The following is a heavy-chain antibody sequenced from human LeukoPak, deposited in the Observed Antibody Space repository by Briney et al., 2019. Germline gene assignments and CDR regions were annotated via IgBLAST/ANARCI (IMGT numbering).Heavy chain of an antibody. CDR1: GGSISSDSYY. D-gene: IGHD1-26*01. J-gene: IGHJ4*02. CDR3: AKSGSYYRSFDY. CDR2: IHYSGST. V-gene: IGHV4-39*01. Sequence: SETLSLTCIVSGGSISSDSYYWNWIRQPPGKGLEWIGSIHYSGSTYYNPSLKSRVTMSVDTSKNQFSLKLSSVTAADTAAYYCAKSGSYYRSFDYWGQGTLVTVSS.